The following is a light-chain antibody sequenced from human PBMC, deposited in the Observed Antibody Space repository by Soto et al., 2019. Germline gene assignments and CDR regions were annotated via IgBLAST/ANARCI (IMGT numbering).Light chain of an antibody. CDR3: QHRSDWPLT. Sequence: EIVLTQSPATLSLSPGERATLSCRDSQSVGSYLAWFQQKPGQAPRLLIYDAFKRATGVPATFSGSGSGTDFTLTISSLEPEDFAVYYCQHRSDWPLTFGGGTKVEIK. CDR1: QSVGSY. V-gene: IGKV3-11*01. J-gene: IGKJ4*01. CDR2: DAF.